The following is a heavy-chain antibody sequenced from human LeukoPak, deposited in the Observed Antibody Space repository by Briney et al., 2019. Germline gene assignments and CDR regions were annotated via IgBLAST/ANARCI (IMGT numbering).Heavy chain of an antibody. CDR3: ARDRVCTRSTCYERGWFDT. Sequence: RPGGSLRLSCAASGFTFDEYGMAWLRQVPGKGLEWICGITWHGLGTSYAGSMRGRFTIFRDIADNSLYLQINDLRGEDTAFYYCARDRVCTRSTCYERGWFDTWGQGTLVTVSS. D-gene: IGHD2-2*01. CDR1: GFTFDEYG. V-gene: IGHV3-20*04. CDR2: ITWHGLGT. J-gene: IGHJ5*02.